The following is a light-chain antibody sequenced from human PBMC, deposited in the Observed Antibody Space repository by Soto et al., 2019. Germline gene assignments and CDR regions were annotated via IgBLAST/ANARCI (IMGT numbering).Light chain of an antibody. CDR3: AAWDDSLNGLV. CDR2: SNN. Sequence: QSVLTQPPSASGTPGQRVTLSCSGSSSNIGSNTVNWYQQLPGTAPKLLIYSNNQRPSGVPDRFSGSKSGTSASLAISGLQSEDEADYYCAAWDDSLNGLVFGTGTQLTVL. J-gene: IGLJ1*01. V-gene: IGLV1-44*01. CDR1: SSNIGSNT.